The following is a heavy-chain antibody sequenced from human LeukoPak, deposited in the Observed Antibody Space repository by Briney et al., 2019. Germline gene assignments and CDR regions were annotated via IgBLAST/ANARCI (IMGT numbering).Heavy chain of an antibody. J-gene: IGHJ3*02. Sequence: ASVTVSCKASGYTFTGYYIHWVRQAPGQGLEWMGWIYPYSGDTNYAQNFQGRVTMTRDTSISTAYMELSSLKSDDTAVYYCARDRDSGSSLDIWGQGTMLTVSS. V-gene: IGHV1-2*02. CDR2: IYPYSGDT. CDR3: ARDRDSGSSLDI. D-gene: IGHD6-6*01. CDR1: GYTFTGYY.